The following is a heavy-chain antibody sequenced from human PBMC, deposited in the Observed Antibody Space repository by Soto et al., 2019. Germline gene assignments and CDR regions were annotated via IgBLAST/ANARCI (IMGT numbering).Heavy chain of an antibody. D-gene: IGHD1-1*01. CDR3: AKFSALDVPGMGDWFDP. CDR2: ISYDGADK. CDR1: GFTFTSYG. V-gene: IGHV3-30*18. Sequence: GGSLRLSCSASGFTFTSYGMYWVRQAPGKGLEWVAFISYDGADKVYAESVEGRFIISRDNSKDTVYLQMNSLRTEDTAIYHCAKFSALDVPGMGDWFDPWGPGTLVTVSS. J-gene: IGHJ5*02.